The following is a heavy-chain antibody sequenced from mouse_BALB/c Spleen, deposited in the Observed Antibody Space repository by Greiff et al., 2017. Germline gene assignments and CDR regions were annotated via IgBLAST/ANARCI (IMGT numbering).Heavy chain of an antibody. V-gene: IGHV5-6-3*01. CDR2: INSNGGST. J-gene: IGHJ3*01. Sequence: DVQLVESGGGLVQPGGSLKLSCAASGFTFSSYGMSWVRQTPDKRLELVATINSNGGSTYYPDSVKGRFTISRDNAKNTLYLQMSSLKSEDTAMYYCAREVYGYDGAWFAYWGQGTLVTVSA. D-gene: IGHD2-2*01. CDR1: GFTFSSYG. CDR3: AREVYGYDGAWFAY.